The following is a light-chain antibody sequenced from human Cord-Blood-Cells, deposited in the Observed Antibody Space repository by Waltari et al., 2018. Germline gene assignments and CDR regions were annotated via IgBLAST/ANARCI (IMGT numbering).Light chain of an antibody. CDR2: WAS. CDR1: QSVLYSSNNKNY. Sequence: DIVMTQSPDSLAVSLGERATINCKSSQSVLYSSNNKNYLAWYQQKPGQPRRVLIYWASTRESGVPDRFSGSGSGTDFTLTISSLQAEDVAVYYCQQYYSTPFTFGPGTKVDIK. CDR3: QQYYSTPFT. J-gene: IGKJ3*01. V-gene: IGKV4-1*01.